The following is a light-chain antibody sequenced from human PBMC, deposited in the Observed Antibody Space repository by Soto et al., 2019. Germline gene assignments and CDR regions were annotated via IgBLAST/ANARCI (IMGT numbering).Light chain of an antibody. CDR2: GAS. CDR3: QHYGSSPVT. Sequence: EIVLTQSPGTLSLAPVERATLSCRASQSVSSSYLAWYQQKPGQAHRLLIYGASSRATGIPDRFSGSGSGTNFTLSSISLEPEDCAVYYCQHYGSSPVTFGQGTKVEI. J-gene: IGKJ1*01. CDR1: QSVSSSY. V-gene: IGKV3-20*01.